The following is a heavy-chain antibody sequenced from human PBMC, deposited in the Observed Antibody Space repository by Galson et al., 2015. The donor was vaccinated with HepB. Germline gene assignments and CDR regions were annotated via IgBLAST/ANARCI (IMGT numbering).Heavy chain of an antibody. CDR1: GYTFTSYG. V-gene: IGHV1-18*01. J-gene: IGHJ4*02. D-gene: IGHD6-13*01. Sequence: SVKVSCKASGYTFTSYGISWVRQAPGQGLEWMGWISAYNGNTNYAQKLQGRVTMTTDTSTSTAYMELRSLRSDDTAVYYCARVLLPGDYSSSWYHFDYWGQGTLVTVSS. CDR2: ISAYNGNT. CDR3: ARVLLPGDYSSSWYHFDY.